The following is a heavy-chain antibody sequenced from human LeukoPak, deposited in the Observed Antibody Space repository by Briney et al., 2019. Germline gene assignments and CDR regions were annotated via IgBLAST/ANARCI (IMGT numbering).Heavy chain of an antibody. Sequence: PSETLSLTCTVSGGSVSSGSYYWSWIRQPPGKGLEWIGYIYYSGSTYYNPSLKSRVTISVDTSKNQFSLKLSSVTAADTAVYYCAREELNYYDPVGAFDIWGQGTMVTVSS. CDR1: GGSVSSGSYY. D-gene: IGHD3-22*01. J-gene: IGHJ3*02. CDR3: AREELNYYDPVGAFDI. CDR2: IYYSGST. V-gene: IGHV4-61*01.